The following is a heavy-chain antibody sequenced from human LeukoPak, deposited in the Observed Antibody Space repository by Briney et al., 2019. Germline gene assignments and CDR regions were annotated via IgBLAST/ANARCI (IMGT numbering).Heavy chain of an antibody. J-gene: IGHJ4*02. D-gene: IGHD3-22*01. CDR1: GFAFNTYA. V-gene: IGHV3-33*01. CDR2: IWYDGSNE. CDR3: ARDKGYYDSSGQYLGFGFDY. Sequence: PGRSLRLSCAASGFAFNTYAMHWVRQAPGKGLEWVAIIWYDGSNENYVDSVQGRFTIFRDNSKNTLYLQMNSLRAEDTAVYHCARDKGYYDSSGQYLGFGFDYWGQGTLVTVSS.